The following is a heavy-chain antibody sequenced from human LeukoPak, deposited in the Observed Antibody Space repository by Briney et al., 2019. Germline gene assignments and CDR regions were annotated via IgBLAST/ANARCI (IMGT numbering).Heavy chain of an antibody. Sequence: PGGSLRLSCAASGFSFNRYWMSWVGQAPGKGLEWVANIKQDGSEKYYVDSVKGRFTISRDNAKSSLYLQMNSLRVEDTALYYCARGTWNFDLWGRGTLLSVSS. J-gene: IGHJ2*01. V-gene: IGHV3-7*04. CDR1: GFSFNRYW. CDR3: ARGTWNFDL. CDR2: IKQDGSEK.